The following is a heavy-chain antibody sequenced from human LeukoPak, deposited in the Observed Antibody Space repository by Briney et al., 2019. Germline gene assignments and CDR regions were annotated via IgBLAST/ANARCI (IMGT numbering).Heavy chain of an antibody. CDR2: IKTDGSES. V-gene: IGHV3-7*01. CDR3: AREYYDYVGGSYRPPYFDS. D-gene: IGHD3-16*02. CDR1: GFTFNNWW. Sequence: GGSLRLSCAASGFTFNNWWMTWFRQAPGKGLEWVANIKTDGSESYSVDSVRGRFTISRDNTKNSLYLQMNSLRAEDTAVYYCAREYYDYVGGSYRPPYFDSWGQGVLVTVSS. J-gene: IGHJ4*02.